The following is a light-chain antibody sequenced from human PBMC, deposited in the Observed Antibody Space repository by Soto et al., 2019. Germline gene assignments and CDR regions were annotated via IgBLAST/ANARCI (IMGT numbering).Light chain of an antibody. CDR1: KSDIGVYDF. CDR3: KSYAGSNTYV. J-gene: IGLJ1*01. V-gene: IGLV2-8*01. Sequence: QPALTQPPSASGSLGQSVTISCTGTKSDIGVYDFVSWYQHHPGKAPRLIIYEVVQRPSGVPDRFSGSKSGNTASLTVSGLQAADEADYFCKSYAGSNTYVFGSGTKVTVL. CDR2: EVV.